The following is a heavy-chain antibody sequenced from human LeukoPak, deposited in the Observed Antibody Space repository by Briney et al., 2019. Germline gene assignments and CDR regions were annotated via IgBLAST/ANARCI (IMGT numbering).Heavy chain of an antibody. V-gene: IGHV4-59*06. CDR2: IYYSGST. Sequence: SETLSLTCTVSGGSISSSYWSWIRQPPGRGLEWTGYIYYSGSTYYNPSLKSRVTISVDTSKNQFSLKLSSVTAADTAVYYCARRRGYSYGHFDYWGQGTLVTVSS. CDR3: ARRRGYSYGHFDY. J-gene: IGHJ4*02. D-gene: IGHD5-18*01. CDR1: GGSISSSY.